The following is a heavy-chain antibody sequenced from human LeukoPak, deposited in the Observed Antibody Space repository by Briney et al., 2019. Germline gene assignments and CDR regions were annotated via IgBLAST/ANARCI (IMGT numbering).Heavy chain of an antibody. Sequence: ASVKVSCKASGYAFTGYYMHWVRQAPGQGLEWMGWINPNSGGTNYAQKFQGRVTMTRDTSISTAYMELSSLRSEDTAVYYCARENHDSSGTHDYWGQGTLVTVSS. D-gene: IGHD3-22*01. V-gene: IGHV1-2*02. J-gene: IGHJ4*02. CDR3: ARENHDSSGTHDY. CDR2: INPNSGGT. CDR1: GYAFTGYY.